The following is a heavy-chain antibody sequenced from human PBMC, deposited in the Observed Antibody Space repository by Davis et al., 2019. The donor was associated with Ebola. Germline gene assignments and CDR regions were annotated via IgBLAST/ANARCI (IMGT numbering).Heavy chain of an antibody. CDR2: ISYDGSNK. V-gene: IGHV3-30-3*01. CDR1: GFTVSSNY. D-gene: IGHD3-16*01. CDR3: ARDPGVFYYYGMDV. J-gene: IGHJ6*02. Sequence: GGSLRLSCAASGFTVSSNYMSWVRQAPGKGLEWVAVISYDGSNKYYADSAKGRFTISRDNSKNTLYLQMNSLRAEDTAVYYCARDPGVFYYYGMDVWGQGTTVTVSS.